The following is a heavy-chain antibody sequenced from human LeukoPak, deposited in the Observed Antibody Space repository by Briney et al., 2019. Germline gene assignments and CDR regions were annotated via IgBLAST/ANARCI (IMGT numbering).Heavy chain of an antibody. D-gene: IGHD6-6*01. J-gene: IGHJ4*02. CDR2: IIPIFGTA. V-gene: IGHV1-69*05. CDR3: ASSFYRIAAPAAHFDY. CDR1: RGTFSSYA. Sequence: SVKVSCKASRGTFSSYAISWVRQAPGQGLEWMGGIIPIFGTANYAQKFQGRVTITTDESTSTAYMELSSLRSEDTAVYYCASSFYRIAAPAAHFDYWGQGTLVTVSS.